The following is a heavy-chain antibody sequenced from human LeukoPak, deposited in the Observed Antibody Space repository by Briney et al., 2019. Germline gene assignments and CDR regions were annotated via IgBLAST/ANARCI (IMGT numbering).Heavy chain of an antibody. CDR1: GFTFCSYG. CDR3: AKGRLRTQTIAQNYFDY. D-gene: IGHD1-14*01. V-gene: IGHV3-30*18. CDR2: ISYDGSNK. Sequence: GRSLRLSCAASGFTFCSYGMHWVRQAPGKGLEWVAVISYDGSNKYYADSVKGRFTISRDNSKNTLYLQMNSLRAEDTAVYYCAKGRLRTQTIAQNYFDYWGQGTLVTVSS. J-gene: IGHJ4*02.